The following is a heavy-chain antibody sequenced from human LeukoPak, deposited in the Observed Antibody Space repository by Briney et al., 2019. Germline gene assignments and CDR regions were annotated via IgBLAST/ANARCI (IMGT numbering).Heavy chain of an antibody. CDR1: GDSISSFY. D-gene: IGHD6-13*01. Sequence: SETLSLTCTVSGDSISSFYWSWIRQPAGKGLEWIGRIYSSGSTNYNPSLESRVTMSVDTSKNQLSLKLSSVTAADTAVYYCARDVVAAAGTWGYWGQGTLVTVSS. CDR2: IYSSGST. V-gene: IGHV4-4*07. CDR3: ARDVVAAAGTWGY. J-gene: IGHJ4*02.